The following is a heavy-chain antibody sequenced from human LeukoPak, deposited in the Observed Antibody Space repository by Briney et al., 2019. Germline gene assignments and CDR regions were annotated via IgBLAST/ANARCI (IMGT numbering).Heavy chain of an antibody. CDR2: ISPNGGST. V-gene: IGHV3-64*01. D-gene: IGHD3-10*01. J-gene: IGHJ4*02. CDR3: ARRGAAGTPDY. Sequence: PGGSLRLSCAASGFTFSSYSMHWVRQAPGKGLEYVSAISPNGGSTYYSNSVKGRFTISRDNSKNTLYLQMGSLRAGDMAVYYCARRGAAGTPDYWGQGTLVTVSS. CDR1: GFTFSSYS.